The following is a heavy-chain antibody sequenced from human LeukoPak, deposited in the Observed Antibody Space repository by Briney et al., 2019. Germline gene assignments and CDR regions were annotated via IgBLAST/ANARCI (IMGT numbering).Heavy chain of an antibody. CDR2: IIPILGIA. D-gene: IGHD1-26*01. V-gene: IGHV1-69*04. CDR1: GGTFSSYA. CDR3: ARVRSYSAKEGAFDY. J-gene: IGHJ4*02. Sequence: ASVKVSCKASGGTFSSYAISWVRQAPGQGLEWMGRIIPILGIANYAQKFQGRVTITADKSTSTAHMELSSLRSEDTAVYYCARVRSYSAKEGAFDYWGQGTLVTVSS.